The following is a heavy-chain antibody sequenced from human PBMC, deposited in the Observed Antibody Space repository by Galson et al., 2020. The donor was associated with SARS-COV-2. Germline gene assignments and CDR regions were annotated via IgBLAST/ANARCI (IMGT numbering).Heavy chain of an antibody. CDR2: ISGSGGTT. J-gene: IGHJ4*02. D-gene: IGHD3-22*01. CDR3: AKNRDSSGYYSVAGY. Sequence: GESLKIPCAASGFTFSSYAMSWVRQAPGKGLEWLSVISGSGGTTYYADSMKGRFTISRDNSKNTLYLHMNSLRAEDTAVYYCAKNRDSSGYYSVAGYWGQGTLVTVSS. V-gene: IGHV3-23*01. CDR1: GFTFSSYA.